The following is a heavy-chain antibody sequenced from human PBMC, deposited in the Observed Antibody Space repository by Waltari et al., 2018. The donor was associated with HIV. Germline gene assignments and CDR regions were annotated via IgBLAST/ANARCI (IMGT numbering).Heavy chain of an antibody. CDR1: GYTFAGYS. D-gene: IGHD2-15*01. Sequence: QVQLVQSGAEVKKPGASVKVSCKASGYTFAGYSMHWVRQAPGQGLEWMGRINPNSGGTNYAQKFQGRVTMTRDTSISTAYMELSRLRSDDTAVYYCAREGSGGSCYPPGPCYYYYGMDVWGQGTTVTVSS. CDR2: INPNSGGT. CDR3: AREGSGGSCYPPGPCYYYYGMDV. V-gene: IGHV1-2*06. J-gene: IGHJ6*02.